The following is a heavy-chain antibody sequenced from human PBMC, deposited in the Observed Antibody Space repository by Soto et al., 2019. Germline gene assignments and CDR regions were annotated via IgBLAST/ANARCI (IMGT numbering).Heavy chain of an antibody. CDR1: GFTFSDHY. V-gene: IGHV3-72*01. J-gene: IGHJ4*02. D-gene: IGHD3-10*01. CDR2: IRNKANSYTT. CDR3: AQTGVGLS. Sequence: EVQLVESGGGLVQPGGSLRLSCAASGFTFSDHYMDCVRQAPGKGLEWVGRIRNKANSYTTEYAASVKGRFTISRDDSKNSLYLQMNSLKTEDTAVYYCAQTGVGLSWGQGTLVTVSS.